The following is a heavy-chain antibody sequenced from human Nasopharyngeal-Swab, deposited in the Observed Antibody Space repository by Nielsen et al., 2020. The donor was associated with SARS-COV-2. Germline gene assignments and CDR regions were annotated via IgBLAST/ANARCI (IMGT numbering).Heavy chain of an antibody. D-gene: IGHD2-21*02. CDR3: AKDGPGDHQVHYYYYGMDV. CDR1: GFTFSSYG. V-gene: IGHV3-30*18. J-gene: IGHJ6*02. CDR2: ISYDGSNK. Sequence: GESLKISCAASGFTFSSYGMHWVRQAPGKGLERVAVISYDGSNKYYADSVKGRFTISRDNSKNTLYLQMNSLRAEDTAVYYCAKDGPGDHQVHYYYYGMDVWGQGTTVTVSS.